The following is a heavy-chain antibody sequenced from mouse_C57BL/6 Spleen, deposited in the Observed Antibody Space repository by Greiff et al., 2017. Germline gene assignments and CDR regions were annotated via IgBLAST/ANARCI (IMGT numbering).Heavy chain of an antibody. J-gene: IGHJ2*01. CDR2: INPNDGTT. Sequence: VQLQQSGPELVKPGASVKISCKASGYSFTDYNMNWVKQSNGESLEWIGGINPNDGTTRYNQKFKGKATLTVDQSSNTAYMQLNSLTSEDSAVYYCACRGGSGYFDYWGQGTTLTVSS. CDR3: ACRGGSGYFDY. D-gene: IGHD3-2*02. CDR1: GYSFTDYN. V-gene: IGHV1-39*01.